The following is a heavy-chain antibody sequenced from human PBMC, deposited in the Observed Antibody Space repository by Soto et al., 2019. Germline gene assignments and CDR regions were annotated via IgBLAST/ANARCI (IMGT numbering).Heavy chain of an antibody. V-gene: IGHV6-1*01. CDR1: GDSVYSNNAA. CDR3: ASGPSPLAY. CDR2: TYYRSKWYS. D-gene: IGHD6-6*01. J-gene: IGHJ4*02. Sequence: SQTLLLTCAISGDSVYSNNAAWNWIRQSPSRGLEWLGRTYYRSKWYSDYAGSVKGRITINADTSKNQISLHLNSVTPQDTAVYYCASGPSPLAYWGRGTVVTVSS.